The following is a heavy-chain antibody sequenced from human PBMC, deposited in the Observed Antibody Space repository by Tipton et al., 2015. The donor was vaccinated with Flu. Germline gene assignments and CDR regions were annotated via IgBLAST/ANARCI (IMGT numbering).Heavy chain of an antibody. CDR1: GYTFTGYY. D-gene: IGHD3-22*01. CDR3: ARASGGYYPAPDY. Sequence: QSGPEVKKPGASVKVSCKASGYTFTGYYMHWVRQAPGQGLEWMGIINPSGGSTNYAQKLQGRVTMTTDTSTSTAYMELRSLRSDDTAVYYCARASGGYYPAPDYWGQGTLGTVSS. CDR2: INPSGGST. J-gene: IGHJ4*02. V-gene: IGHV1-46*01.